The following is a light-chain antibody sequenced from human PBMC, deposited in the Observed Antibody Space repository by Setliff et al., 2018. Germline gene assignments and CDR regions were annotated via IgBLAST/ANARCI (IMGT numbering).Light chain of an antibody. Sequence: QFALTRPHSVSGSPGQSVTISCTGTSSDVGVYNYVSWYQHHPGKAPKLRIYDVTTRPSGVPDRFSGSKSGNTASLTISGLQADDEADYYCCSYAAIPPDVFGTGTKVTVL. V-gene: IGLV2-11*01. CDR3: CSYAAIPPDV. CDR1: SSDVGVYNY. CDR2: DVT. J-gene: IGLJ1*01.